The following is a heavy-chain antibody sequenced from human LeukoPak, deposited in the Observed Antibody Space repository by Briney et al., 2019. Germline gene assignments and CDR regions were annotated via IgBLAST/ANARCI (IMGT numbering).Heavy chain of an antibody. D-gene: IGHD3-22*01. V-gene: IGHV4-61*02. J-gene: IGHJ5*02. CDR1: GGSISSVSYS. CDR3: AREKIAYYDNSGRGWFDP. CDR2: IYTSGST. Sequence: SETLSLTCTVSGGSISSVSYSWSWIRQPAGKGLEWIGRIYTSGSTNYNPSLKSRVTISVDTSKHQFSLKLSSVTAADTAVYYCAREKIAYYDNSGRGWFDPWGQGTLVTVSS.